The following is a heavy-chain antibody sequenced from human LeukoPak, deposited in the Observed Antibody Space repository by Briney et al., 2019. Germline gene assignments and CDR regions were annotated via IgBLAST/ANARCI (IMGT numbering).Heavy chain of an antibody. D-gene: IGHD4-17*01. J-gene: IGHJ6*03. Sequence: GGSLRLSCAASGFTFRAYAMHWVRQAPGKGLESVAFIRFDGTKRYYGNSVRGRFTISRDTSKNMMYLQMNSLRAEDTDVYYCAKGDYGDYDEPHYYFYYMEVWGKGTTVTVSS. CDR2: IRFDGTKR. V-gene: IGHV3-30*02. CDR1: GFTFRAYA. CDR3: AKGDYGDYDEPHYYFYYMEV.